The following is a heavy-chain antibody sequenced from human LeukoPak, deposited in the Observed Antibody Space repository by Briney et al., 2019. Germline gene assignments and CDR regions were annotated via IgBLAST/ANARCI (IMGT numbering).Heavy chain of an antibody. J-gene: IGHJ4*02. V-gene: IGHV4-59*11. CDR2: IFDSGST. CDR1: GGYLGSHY. D-gene: IGHD2-8*02. CDR3: ASGGVLKSVDY. Sequence: SESLSLTCTVSGGYLGSHYMSWIRQPPGKGLEWIGYIFDSGSTYYHASLKSRSTIPVGTSKNQFLLKLRSCTRADPAAIYCASGGVLKSVDYWGQGTLVTVSS.